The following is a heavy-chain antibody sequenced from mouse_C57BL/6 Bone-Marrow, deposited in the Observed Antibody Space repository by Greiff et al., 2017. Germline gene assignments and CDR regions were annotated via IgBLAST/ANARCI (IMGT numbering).Heavy chain of an antibody. J-gene: IGHJ4*01. CDR3: ARRDYYGSSYEGYYAMDY. CDR2: ISSGSSTI. D-gene: IGHD1-1*01. V-gene: IGHV5-17*01. Sequence: EVKLVESGGGLVKPGGSLKLSCAASGFTFSDYGMHWVRQAPEKGLEWVAYISSGSSTIYYADTVKGRFTISRDNAKNTPFLQMTSLLSEDTAMYYCARRDYYGSSYEGYYAMDYWGQGTSVTVSS. CDR1: GFTFSDYG.